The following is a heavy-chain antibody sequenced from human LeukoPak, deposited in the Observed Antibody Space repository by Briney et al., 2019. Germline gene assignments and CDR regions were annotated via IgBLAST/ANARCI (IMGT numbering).Heavy chain of an antibody. V-gene: IGHV3-30-3*01. CDR3: ARKSFVGGVPAFDI. Sequence: TGGSLRLSCAATGFTFSSYAMHWVRQAPGKGLEWVAVISYDGSSKYYADSVKGRFTISSDNSKNTLYLQMNSLRAEDTAVYYCARKSFVGGVPAFDIWGQGTMVTVSS. J-gene: IGHJ3*02. CDR2: ISYDGSSK. D-gene: IGHD3-16*01. CDR1: GFTFSSYA.